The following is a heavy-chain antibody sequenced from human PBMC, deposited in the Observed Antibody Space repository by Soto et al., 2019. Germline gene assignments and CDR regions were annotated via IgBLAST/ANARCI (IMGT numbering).Heavy chain of an antibody. V-gene: IGHV4-59*01. Sequence: SETLSLTCTVSCGSISSYYWSWIRQPPGKGLEWIGYIYYSGSTNYNPSLKSRVTISLDTSKNQFSLKLSSVTAADTAVYYCARKGWPDVFDIWGQGAMVTVSS. CDR1: CGSISSYY. J-gene: IGHJ3*02. CDR3: ARKGWPDVFDI. CDR2: IYYSGST.